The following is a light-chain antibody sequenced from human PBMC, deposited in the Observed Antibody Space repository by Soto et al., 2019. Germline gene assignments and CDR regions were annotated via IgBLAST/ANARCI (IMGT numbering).Light chain of an antibody. J-gene: IGLJ2*01. Sequence: QSALTQPASVSGPPGQSITISCTGTSSDVGSYNLVSWYQQHPGKAPKLMIYEGSKRPSGVSNRFSGSKSGNTASLTISGLQAEDEADYYCCSYADSSTYVVFGGGTKVTVL. CDR1: SSDVGSYNL. CDR2: EGS. V-gene: IGLV2-23*01. CDR3: CSYADSSTYVV.